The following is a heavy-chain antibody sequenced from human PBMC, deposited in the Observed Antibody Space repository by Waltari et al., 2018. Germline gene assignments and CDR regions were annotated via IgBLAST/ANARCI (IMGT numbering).Heavy chain of an antibody. Sequence: QVQLVQSGTEVKKPGAAVKVSGKASGDAFIGYDTTWVRQANGQGLEWMGWMNPNSGNTGYAEKFQGRVTMTRDTSISTAYMELSSLRSEDTAVYYCTSSISYYDPSAYYPFDYWGQGTLVTVSS. CDR2: MNPNSGNT. CDR1: GDAFIGYD. V-gene: IGHV1-8*01. J-gene: IGHJ4*02. CDR3: TSSISYYDPSAYYPFDY. D-gene: IGHD3-22*01.